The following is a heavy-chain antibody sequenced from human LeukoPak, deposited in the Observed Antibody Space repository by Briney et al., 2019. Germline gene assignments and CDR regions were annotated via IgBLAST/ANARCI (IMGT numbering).Heavy chain of an antibody. J-gene: IGHJ4*02. D-gene: IGHD3-10*01. CDR3: ARGAGGTGNDY. Sequence: GGSLRLSCAASGLTFSSSAMSWVRQAPGKGLEWVSAISNNGGYTYYADSVKGRFTISRDNSKNTLYLQMNSLRAEDTAVYYCARGAGGTGNDYWGQGTLVTVSS. V-gene: IGHV3-23*01. CDR1: GLTFSSSA. CDR2: ISNNGGYT.